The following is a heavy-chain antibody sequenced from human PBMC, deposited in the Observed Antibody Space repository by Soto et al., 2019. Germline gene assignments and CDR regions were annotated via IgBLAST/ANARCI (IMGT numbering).Heavy chain of an antibody. V-gene: IGHV3-48*02. CDR2: ISSSSSTI. Sequence: GGSLRLSCAASGFTFSSYSMNWVRQAPGKGLEWVSYISSSSSTIYYADSVKGRFTISRDNAKNSLYLQMNSLRDEDTAGFYCARDPLSYYDIWSSYYPYDYYYGMDVWGQGTTVTVSS. D-gene: IGHD3-3*01. J-gene: IGHJ6*02. CDR1: GFTFSSYS. CDR3: ARDPLSYYDIWSSYYPYDYYYGMDV.